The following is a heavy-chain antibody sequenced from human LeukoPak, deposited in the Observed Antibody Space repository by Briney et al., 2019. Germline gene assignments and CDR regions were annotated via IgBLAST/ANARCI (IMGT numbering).Heavy chain of an antibody. Sequence: ASVKVSCKASGGTFSSYAISWVRQAPGQGLEWMGGIIPIFGTANYAQKFQGRVTITTDESTSTAYMELSSLRSEDTAVYYCARDRGYCSSTSCYWIFDYWGRGTLVTVSS. CDR2: IIPIFGTA. V-gene: IGHV1-69*05. D-gene: IGHD2-2*01. CDR1: GGTFSSYA. CDR3: ARDRGYCSSTSCYWIFDY. J-gene: IGHJ4*02.